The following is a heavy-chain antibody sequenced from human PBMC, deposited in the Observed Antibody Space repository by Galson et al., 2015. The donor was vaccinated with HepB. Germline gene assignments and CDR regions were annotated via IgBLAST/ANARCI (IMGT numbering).Heavy chain of an antibody. CDR1: GGTFSSYA. CDR2: IIPILGIA. V-gene: IGHV1-69*04. CDR3: ARDYTWGSGSHYYMDV. J-gene: IGHJ6*03. Sequence: SVKVSCKASGGTFSSYAISWVRQAPGQGLEWMGRIIPILGIANYAQKFQGRVTITADKSTSTAYMELSSLRSEDTAVYYCARDYTWGSGSHYYMDVWGKGTTVTVSS. D-gene: IGHD3-16*01.